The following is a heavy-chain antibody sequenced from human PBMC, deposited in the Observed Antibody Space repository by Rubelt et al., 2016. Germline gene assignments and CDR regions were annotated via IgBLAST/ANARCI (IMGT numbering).Heavy chain of an antibody. CDR1: GGSFSGYY. D-gene: IGHD6-13*01. Sequence: QVQLQQWGAGLLKPSETLSLTCAVYGGSFSGYYWSWIRQPPGKGLEWIGEINHSGSTNYHPSRRVVVTIPVETYMNEFSLELSSVTAGGTAVYYCARARGAAAGTGMSEYFQHWGQGTLVTVSS. CDR3: ARARGAAAGTGMSEYFQH. CDR2: INHSGST. V-gene: IGHV4-34*01. J-gene: IGHJ1*01.